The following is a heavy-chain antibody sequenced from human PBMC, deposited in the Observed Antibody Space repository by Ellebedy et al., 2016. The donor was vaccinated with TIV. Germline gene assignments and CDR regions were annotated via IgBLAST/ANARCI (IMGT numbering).Heavy chain of an antibody. D-gene: IGHD6-25*01. CDR1: GFTFSSYW. J-gene: IGHJ3*02. CDR2: INSDGSST. V-gene: IGHV3-74*01. Sequence: GGSLRLXXAASGFTFSSYWMHWVRQAPGKGLVWVSRINSDGSSTSYADSVKGRFTISRDNAKNTLYLQMNSLRAEDTAVYYCARVGYSRGAFDIWGQGTMVTVSS. CDR3: ARVGYSRGAFDI.